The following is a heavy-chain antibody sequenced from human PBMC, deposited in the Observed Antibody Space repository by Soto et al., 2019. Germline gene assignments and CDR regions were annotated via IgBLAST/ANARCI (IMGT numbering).Heavy chain of an antibody. J-gene: IGHJ6*02. D-gene: IGHD4-17*01. CDR1: GFTFSSYG. V-gene: IGHV3-33*01. CDR3: ARGSTTVTTRHYYYYYGMGV. CDR2: IWYDGSNK. Sequence: QVQLVESGGGVVQPGRSLRLSCAASGFTFSSYGMHWVRQAPGKGLEWVAVIWYDGSNKYYADSVKGRFTISRDNSKNTQYLQMNRLRAEDAAVYYCARGSTTVTTRHYYYYYGMGVWGQGTTVTVSS.